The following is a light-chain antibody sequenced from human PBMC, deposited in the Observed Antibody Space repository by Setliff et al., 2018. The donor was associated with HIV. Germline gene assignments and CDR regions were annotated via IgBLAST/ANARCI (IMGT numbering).Light chain of an antibody. V-gene: IGLV1-40*01. J-gene: IGLJ1*01. CDR1: TSSIGAGYD. CDR2: GNT. CDR3: QSYDSSLSGSYV. Sequence: QSVLTQPPSVSGAPGQRVTISCTGDTSSIGAGYDVHWYQQLPGTAPKLLIYGNTNRPSGVPDRFSGSKSGTSASLAITGLQSEDEAEYYCQSYDSSLSGSYVVGSGTKV.